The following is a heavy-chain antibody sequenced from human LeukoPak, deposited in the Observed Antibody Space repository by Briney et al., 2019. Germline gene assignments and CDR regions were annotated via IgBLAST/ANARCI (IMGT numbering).Heavy chain of an antibody. V-gene: IGHV4-59*01. CDR3: ARSRAFNSGAFDP. Sequence: SETLSLTCTVSGASIRSSFWNWIRQPPGRGLEWIGYLSMRGTTNYNPSLKSRVTISVDTSKNQFYLRLNSVTAADTAVYYCARSRAFNSGAFDPWGQGSLVTVSS. CDR2: LSMRGTT. CDR1: GASIRSSF. D-gene: IGHD1-26*01. J-gene: IGHJ5*02.